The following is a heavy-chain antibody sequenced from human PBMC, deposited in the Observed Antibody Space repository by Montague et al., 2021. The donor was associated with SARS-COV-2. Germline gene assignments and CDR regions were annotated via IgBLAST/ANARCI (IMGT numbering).Heavy chain of an antibody. CDR1: GGSISSYY. V-gene: IGHV4-59*01. CDR3: ARVVGDYDFWSGQYYYYYYMDG. D-gene: IGHD3-3*01. CDR2: IYYSGST. J-gene: IGHJ6*03. Sequence: SETLSLTCTVSGGSISSYYWSWIRQPPGKGLEWIGYIYYSGSTNYNPSLKSRVTISVDTSKNQFSLKLSSVTAADTAVYSCARVVGDYDFWSGQYYYYYYMDGGGKGTTVTVSS.